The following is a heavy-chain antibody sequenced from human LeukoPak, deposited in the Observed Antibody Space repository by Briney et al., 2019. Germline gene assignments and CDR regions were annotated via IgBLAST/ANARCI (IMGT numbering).Heavy chain of an antibody. CDR1: GFTVSSNC. J-gene: IGHJ5*02. V-gene: IGHV3-66*04. CDR3: ARLRMSWFDP. Sequence: GGSLRLSCAASGFTVSSNCMSWVRQAPGKGLEWVSVIYSGGSTYYADSVKGRFTISRDNSKNTLYLQMNSLRAEDTAVYYCARLRMSWFDPWGQGTLVTVSS. CDR2: IYSGGST.